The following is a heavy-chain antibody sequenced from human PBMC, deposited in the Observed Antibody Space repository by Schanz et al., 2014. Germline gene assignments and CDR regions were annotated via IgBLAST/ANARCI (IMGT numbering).Heavy chain of an antibody. V-gene: IGHV3-7*01. CDR2: IKKDGSEN. CDR1: GFSFSDYW. D-gene: IGHD3-10*01. Sequence: EVQLVESEGGLVQPGGSLRLSCEGSGFSFSDYWMGWVRQAPGKGLEWVANIKKDGSENYYADSVKGRFIISRDNAKSSKYLQMNIMREEDTAIYYCVRDSPGDWENFGGPPPSHYDNGGQGTLVTASS. CDR3: VRDSPGDWENFGGPPPSHYDN. J-gene: IGHJ4*02.